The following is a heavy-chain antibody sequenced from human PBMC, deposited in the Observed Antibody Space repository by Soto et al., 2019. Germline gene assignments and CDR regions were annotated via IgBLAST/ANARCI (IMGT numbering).Heavy chain of an antibody. Sequence: SETLSLTCTVSGGSISSSSYYWAWIRQPPGKGLEWIGSIYYSGSTYYNPSLKSRVTISVDTSKNQFSLKLSSVTAADTAVYCCASSNQVADFDYWGQGTLVTVSS. CDR2: IYYSGST. V-gene: IGHV4-39*01. CDR1: GGSISSSSYY. CDR3: ASSNQVADFDY. D-gene: IGHD2-8*01. J-gene: IGHJ4*02.